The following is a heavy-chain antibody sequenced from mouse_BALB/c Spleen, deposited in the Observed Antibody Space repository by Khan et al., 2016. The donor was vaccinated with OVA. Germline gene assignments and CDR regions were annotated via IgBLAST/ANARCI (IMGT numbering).Heavy chain of an antibody. D-gene: IGHD1-1*01. CDR3: ARRDYGISYGFAY. CDR2: IWSGGST. CDR1: DFSLTNYG. V-gene: IGHV2-4*02. J-gene: IGHJ3*01. Sequence: QVQLQQSGPGLVQPSQSLSITCTVSDFSLTNYGVHWVRQSPGQGLEWLGVIWSGGSTAYNAAFISRLGITQANSTGTVFFKMNSQQVDDAAINYCARRDYGISYGFAYWGQGTLVTVSA.